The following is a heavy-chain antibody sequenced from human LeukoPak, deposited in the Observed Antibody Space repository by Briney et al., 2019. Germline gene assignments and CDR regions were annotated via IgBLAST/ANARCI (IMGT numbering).Heavy chain of an antibody. V-gene: IGHV4-30-4*07. J-gene: IGHJ4*02. CDR2: IYYSGST. CDR1: GGSISSGGYS. Sequence: SETLSLTCAVSGGSISSGGYSWSWIRQPPGKGLEWIGYIYYSGSTYYNPSLKSRVTISVDTSRNQFSLKLSSVTAADTAVYYCARVLLRSPDYWGQGTLVTVSS. CDR3: ARVLLRSPDY. D-gene: IGHD4-17*01.